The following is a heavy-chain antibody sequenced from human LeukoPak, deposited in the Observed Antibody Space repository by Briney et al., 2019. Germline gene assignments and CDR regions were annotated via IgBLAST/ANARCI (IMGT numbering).Heavy chain of an antibody. CDR1: GSTFSTYD. D-gene: IGHD6-6*01. Sequence: GGSLRLSCAASGSTFSTYDMYWVRQAPGKGLEWVAVISYDGSNKYHADSVRGRFTISRDNSKNTMYLQTNSLRAEDTAVYYCARRIAARPRGYWFDPWGQGTLVTVSS. J-gene: IGHJ5*02. V-gene: IGHV3-30*03. CDR3: ARRIAARPRGYWFDP. CDR2: ISYDGSNK.